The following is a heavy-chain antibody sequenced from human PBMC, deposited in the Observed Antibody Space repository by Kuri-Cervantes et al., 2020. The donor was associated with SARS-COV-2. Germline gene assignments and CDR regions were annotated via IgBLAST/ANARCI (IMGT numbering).Heavy chain of an antibody. Sequence: ASVKVSCKASGYTFTGYYMHWVRQAPGQGLEWMGRINPNSGGTDYAHKFQGRVTLTRDTSISTAYMELSRLRSDDTAVYYCARVGLMITFGGVIVIPPDYWGQGTLGTVSS. D-gene: IGHD3-16*02. CDR3: ARVGLMITFGGVIVIPPDY. CDR1: GYTFTGYY. J-gene: IGHJ4*02. V-gene: IGHV1-2*06. CDR2: INPNSGGT.